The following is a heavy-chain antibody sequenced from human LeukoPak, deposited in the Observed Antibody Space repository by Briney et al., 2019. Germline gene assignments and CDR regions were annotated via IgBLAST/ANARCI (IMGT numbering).Heavy chain of an antibody. J-gene: IGHJ3*02. CDR3: VRRGYCDGTGGCHSNPFDI. CDR1: GYSFTSGYSFAVYW. Sequence: GESLKISCKGSGYSFTSGYSFAVYWIGWVRQMPGKGLELMGIVYTGDSDTRYSPSFQGQVTISVDTSISTAYLQWSSLKASDTAIYYCVRRGYCDGTGGCHSNPFDIWGQGTMVTVSS. V-gene: IGHV5-51*01. D-gene: IGHD2/OR15-2a*01. CDR2: VYTGDSDT.